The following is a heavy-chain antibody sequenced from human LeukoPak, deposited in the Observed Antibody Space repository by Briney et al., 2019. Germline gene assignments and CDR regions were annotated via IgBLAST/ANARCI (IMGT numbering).Heavy chain of an antibody. Sequence: PGGSLRLSCAASGFTFSDYYMSWVRQAPGKGLEWVSVIYSGGSTYYADSVKGRFTISRHNSKNTLYLQMNSLRAEDTAVYYCARGYSSSWYYFDYWGQGTLVTVSS. CDR1: GFTFSDYY. CDR3: ARGYSSSWYYFDY. V-gene: IGHV3-53*04. CDR2: IYSGGST. D-gene: IGHD6-13*01. J-gene: IGHJ4*02.